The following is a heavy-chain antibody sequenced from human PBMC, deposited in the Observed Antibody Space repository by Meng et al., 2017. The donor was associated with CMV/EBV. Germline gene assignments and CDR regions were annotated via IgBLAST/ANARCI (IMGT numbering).Heavy chain of an antibody. V-gene: IGHV1-18*01. CDR3: ARARVDDVLTGYLPQGDVYYYGMDV. CDR1: GYTFTSYG. CDR2: ISAYNGNT. J-gene: IGHJ6*02. Sequence: ASVKVSCKTSGYTFTSYGITWLRQAPGQGLEGMGWISAYNGNTNYAQQLQGRVTMTTDTSTSTAYMDLRDLRFDDTAVYYCARARVDDVLTGYLPQGDVYYYGMDVWGLGTTVTVSS. D-gene: IGHD3-9*01.